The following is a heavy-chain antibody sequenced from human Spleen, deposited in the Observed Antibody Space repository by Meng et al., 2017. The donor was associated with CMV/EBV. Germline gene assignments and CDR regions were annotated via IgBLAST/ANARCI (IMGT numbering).Heavy chain of an antibody. V-gene: IGHV3-23*01. D-gene: IGHD2-2*01. J-gene: IGHJ6*02. Sequence: GGSLRLSCAASGFTFSSYAMSWVRQAPGKGLEWVSAISGSGGSTYYADSVKGRFTISRDNSKNTLYLQMNSLRAEDTAVYYCANGLVVPAAPLNYYYYGMDVWGQGTTVTVSS. CDR2: ISGSGGST. CDR3: ANGLVVPAAPLNYYYYGMDV. CDR1: GFTFSSYA.